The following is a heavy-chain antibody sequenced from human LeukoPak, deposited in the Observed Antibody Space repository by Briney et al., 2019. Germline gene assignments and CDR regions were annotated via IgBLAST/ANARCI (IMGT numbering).Heavy chain of an antibody. D-gene: IGHD6-13*01. CDR1: GYTFTSYG. Sequence: ASVKVSCKASGYTFTSYGISWVRQAPGQGLEWMGWMNPNSGNTGYAQKFQGRVTMTRNTSISTAYMELSSLRSEDTAVYYCARGDSSSLGDWGRGTLVTVSS. V-gene: IGHV1-8*02. CDR2: MNPNSGNT. J-gene: IGHJ4*02. CDR3: ARGDSSSLGD.